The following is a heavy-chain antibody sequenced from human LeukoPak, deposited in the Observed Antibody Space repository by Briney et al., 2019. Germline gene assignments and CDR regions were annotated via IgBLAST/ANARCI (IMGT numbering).Heavy chain of an antibody. CDR1: GGSISSYY. CDR2: IHYSGST. Sequence: PSETLSLTCTVSGGSISSYYWSWIRQPPGKGLEWIGYIHYSGSTNYNPSLKSRVTISVDTSKNQFSLKLSSVTAADAAVYYCARGTSHTTLFDYWGQGTLVTVSS. D-gene: IGHD2-2*01. J-gene: IGHJ4*02. CDR3: ARGTSHTTLFDY. V-gene: IGHV4-59*08.